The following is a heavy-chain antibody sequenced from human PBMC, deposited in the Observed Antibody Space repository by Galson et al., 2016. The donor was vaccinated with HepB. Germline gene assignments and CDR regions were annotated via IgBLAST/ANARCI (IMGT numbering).Heavy chain of an antibody. V-gene: IGHV4-31*03. D-gene: IGHD2-21*01. CDR3: ARDRKVIGGWFDP. CDR1: GDSISSDGYY. CDR2: IYSSGSP. Sequence: TLSLTCTVSGDSISSDGYYWTWIRQYPGKGLEWIGYIYSSGSPYYNKSLKSRLTMSLDTSKNQFSLKLSSVTAADTAVYYCARDRKVIGGWFDPWGQGTLVTVSS. J-gene: IGHJ5*02.